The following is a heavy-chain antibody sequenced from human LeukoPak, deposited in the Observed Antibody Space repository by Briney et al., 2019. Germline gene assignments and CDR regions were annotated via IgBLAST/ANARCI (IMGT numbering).Heavy chain of an antibody. J-gene: IGHJ6*02. CDR2: IYYSGST. V-gene: IGHV4-39*07. CDR1: GGSISSSSYY. CDR3: ARGSGFYGMDV. D-gene: IGHD3-10*01. Sequence: PSETLSLTCTVSGGSISSSSYYWGWIRQPPGKGLEWIGSIYYSGSTYYNPSLKSRVTISVDTSKNQFSLKLSSVTAADTAVYYCARGSGFYGMDVWGQGTRSPSP.